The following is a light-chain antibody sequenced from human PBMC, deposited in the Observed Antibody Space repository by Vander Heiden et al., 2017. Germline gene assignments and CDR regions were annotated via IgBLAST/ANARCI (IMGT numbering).Light chain of an antibody. CDR2: DSS. CDR1: QSVRNY. V-gene: IGKV3-11*01. CDR3: QQRISWPET. Sequence: EIVLTQSPATLSLSPGDRATLSCRASQSVRNYLAWYQQKAGQVPRLLIHDSSNKATGIPARFSGSGSGTDFTLTISVLEPEDFAVYYCQQRISWPETFGQGTKVEIK. J-gene: IGKJ1*01.